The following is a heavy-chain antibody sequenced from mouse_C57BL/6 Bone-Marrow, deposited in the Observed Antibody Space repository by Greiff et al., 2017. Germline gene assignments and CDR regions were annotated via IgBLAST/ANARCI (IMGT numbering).Heavy chain of an antibody. Sequence: EVKLVESGGGLVQPGGSLKLSCAASGFTFSDYGMAWVRQAPRKGSEWVALISNLAYSSYYADNVTGRFTISRENAKNTLYLEMSSLRSEDTAMYYCARHVYYYYDDYYAMDYWGQGTSVTVSS. D-gene: IGHD2-4*01. CDR3: ARHVYYYYDDYYAMDY. CDR1: GFTFSDYG. CDR2: ISNLAYSS. V-gene: IGHV5-15*04. J-gene: IGHJ4*01.